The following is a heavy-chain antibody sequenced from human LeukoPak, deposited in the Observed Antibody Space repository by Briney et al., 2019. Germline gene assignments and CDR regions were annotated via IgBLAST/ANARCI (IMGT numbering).Heavy chain of an antibody. V-gene: IGHV4-30-4*08. Sequence: PSETLSLTCTVSGGSISSGDYYWSWICQPPGKGLEWIGYIYYSGSTYYNPSLKSRVTISVDTSKNQFSLKLSSVTAADTAVYYCARRKGERGAQYSSSWYDAFDIWGQGTMVTVSS. CDR1: GGSISSGDYY. J-gene: IGHJ3*02. CDR2: IYYSGST. D-gene: IGHD6-13*01. CDR3: ARRKGERGAQYSSSWYDAFDI.